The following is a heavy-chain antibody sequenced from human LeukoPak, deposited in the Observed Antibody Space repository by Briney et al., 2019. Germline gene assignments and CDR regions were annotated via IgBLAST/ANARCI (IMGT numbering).Heavy chain of an antibody. V-gene: IGHV3-64*02. CDR2: ITRNGDTT. J-gene: IGHJ4*02. Sequence: GGSLRLSCAASGFTFSSYAMHWVRQAPGKGLEYVAAITRNGDTTFYSDSAKGRLTISRDNSKNTLFLQMGSLRAEDMGVYYCARAGTQYYFDYWGQGTLVTVSS. D-gene: IGHD3-10*01. CDR3: ARAGTQYYFDY. CDR1: GFTFSSYA.